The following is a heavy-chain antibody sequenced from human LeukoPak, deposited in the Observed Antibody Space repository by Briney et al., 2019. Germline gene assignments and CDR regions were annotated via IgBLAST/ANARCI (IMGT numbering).Heavy chain of an antibody. D-gene: IGHD3-10*01. CDR1: GFTFSSYE. CDR3: ARSLGVVRGIINDY. J-gene: IGHJ4*02. V-gene: IGHV3-48*03. CDR2: ISSSGSTI. Sequence: PGGSLRLSCAASGFTFSSYEMNWVRQAPGKGLEWVSYISSSGSTIYYADSVKGRFTISRDNAKNSLYLQMNSLRAEDTAVYYCARSLGVVRGIINDYWGQGTLVTVSS.